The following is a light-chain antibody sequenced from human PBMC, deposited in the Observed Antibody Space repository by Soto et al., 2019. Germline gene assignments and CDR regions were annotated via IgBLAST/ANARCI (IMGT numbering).Light chain of an antibody. CDR1: ESISKF. V-gene: IGKV1-39*01. J-gene: IGKJ2*01. Sequence: DIPMTQSPSSLSASVGDRVTITCRASESISKFLNWYQQKPGKAPKLLIYSASSLHSGVPSRFSGSGGGTDFTLTISSLQPEDFASYFCQQAYRTAYTFGQGTKLEIK. CDR3: QQAYRTAYT. CDR2: SAS.